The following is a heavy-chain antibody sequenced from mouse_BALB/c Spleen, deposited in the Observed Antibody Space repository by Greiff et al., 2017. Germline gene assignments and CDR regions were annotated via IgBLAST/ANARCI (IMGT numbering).Heavy chain of an antibody. CDR1: GFNIKDTY. Sequence: VQLKQSGAELVKPGASVKLSCTASGFNIKDTYMHWVKQRPEQGLEWIGRIDPANGNTKYDPKFQGKATITANTSSNTAYLQLSSLTSEDTAVYYCARYYYPTSGFAYWGQGTLVTVSA. J-gene: IGHJ3*01. V-gene: IGHV14-3*02. CDR2: IDPANGNT. D-gene: IGHD1-1*01. CDR3: ARYYYPTSGFAY.